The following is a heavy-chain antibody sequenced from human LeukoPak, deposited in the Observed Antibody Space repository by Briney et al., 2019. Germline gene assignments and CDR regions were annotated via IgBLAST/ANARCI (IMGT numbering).Heavy chain of an antibody. CDR2: IYYSGST. J-gene: IGHJ4*02. CDR3: ARLSTIYYFDY. Sequence: SETLSLTCTVSGGSISTSSSYSGWIRQPPGKGLEWIGSIYYSGSTYYNPSLKSRVTISVDTSENQFSLKLSSVTAADTAVYYCARLSTIYYFDYWGQGTLVTVSS. V-gene: IGHV4-39*01. CDR1: GGSISTSSSY. D-gene: IGHD3-10*01.